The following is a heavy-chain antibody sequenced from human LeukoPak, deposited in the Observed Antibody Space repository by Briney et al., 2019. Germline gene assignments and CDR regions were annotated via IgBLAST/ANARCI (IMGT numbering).Heavy chain of an antibody. Sequence: SETLSLTCTVSGGSISIRNCYWGWIRQPPGRGLGWIGSISYSGTYYNPSLKSRLTISVDTSKNHFSLNLRSVTAADTAVYYCARRTSNPVGAIDYWGQGTLVTVSS. V-gene: IGHV4-39*01. CDR1: GGSISIRNCY. J-gene: IGHJ4*02. CDR3: ARRTSNPVGAIDY. CDR2: ISYSGT. D-gene: IGHD1-26*01.